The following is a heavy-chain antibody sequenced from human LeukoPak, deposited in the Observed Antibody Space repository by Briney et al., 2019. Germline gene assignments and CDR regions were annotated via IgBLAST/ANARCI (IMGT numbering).Heavy chain of an antibody. CDR1: GYSFTSFG. D-gene: IGHD1-7*01. J-gene: IGHJ1*01. V-gene: IGHV7-4-1*02. CDR2: INTNTGNP. Sequence: ASVKVSCKASGYSFTSFGMNWVRQAPGQGLEWLGWINTNTGNPTYGQGFTGRFVFSMDTSVSTAYLQISSLKAEDTAMYYCARDYSLTLGTTTYFQHWGQGTLVTVSS. CDR3: ARDYSLTLGTTTYFQH.